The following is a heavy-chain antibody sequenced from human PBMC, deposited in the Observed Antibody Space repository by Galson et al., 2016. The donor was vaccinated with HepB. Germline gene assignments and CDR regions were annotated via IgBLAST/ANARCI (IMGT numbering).Heavy chain of an antibody. CDR1: GFTFSDHA. CDR3: TRDGALPGGWVWSDP. Sequence: SLRLSCAASGFTFSDHAMSWFRQAPGKGLEWVGFISSNAYGGTTEFAASVKDRFTISRDDSKSIAYLQMNSLKIEDTAVYYCTRDGALPGGWVWSDPWGQGTLVIVSS. V-gene: IGHV3-49*03. D-gene: IGHD3-3*01. J-gene: IGHJ5*02. CDR2: ISSNAYGGTT.